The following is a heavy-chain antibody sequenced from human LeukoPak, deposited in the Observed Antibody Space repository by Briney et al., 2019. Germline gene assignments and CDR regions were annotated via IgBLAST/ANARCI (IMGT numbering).Heavy chain of an antibody. D-gene: IGHD1-1*01. Sequence: GASVKVSCKTSGYSFSNYGISWVRQAPGQGLEWMGWVSVYNGNTNYAQKLQGRVTMTTDTSTSTAYMELRSLRSDDTAVYYCAREGRGTLPFDYWGQGTLVTVSS. V-gene: IGHV1-18*01. CDR3: AREGRGTLPFDY. CDR2: VSVYNGNT. J-gene: IGHJ4*02. CDR1: GYSFSNYG.